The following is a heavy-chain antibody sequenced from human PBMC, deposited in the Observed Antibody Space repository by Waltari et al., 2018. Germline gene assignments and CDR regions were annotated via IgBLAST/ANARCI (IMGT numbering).Heavy chain of an antibody. Sequence: EVQLVQSGAEVKKPGATVKISCKASGYTFTDYYMHWVQQAPGKGLEWMGRVDPEDGETIYAEKFQGRVTITADTSTDTAYMELSSLRSEDTAVYYCARHPGYYDSKRFDYWGQGTLVTVSS. CDR2: VDPEDGET. D-gene: IGHD3-22*01. V-gene: IGHV1-69-2*01. J-gene: IGHJ4*02. CDR1: GYTFTDYY. CDR3: ARHPGYYDSKRFDY.